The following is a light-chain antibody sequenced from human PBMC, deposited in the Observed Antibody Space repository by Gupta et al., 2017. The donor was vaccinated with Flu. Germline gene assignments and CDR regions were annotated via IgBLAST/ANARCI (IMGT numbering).Light chain of an antibody. CDR1: QSVLFSSDNMNY. J-gene: IGKJ2*01. CDR3: HQYYDTLPYT. Sequence: AASLRPISTINCRSNQSVLFSSDNMNYLAWYQQKPGQPPKLLIYWASTRESGVPDRFSGGRSGTDFTLTISSLQAEDVAVYYCHQYYDTLPYTFGQGTKLEIK. V-gene: IGKV4-1*01. CDR2: WAS.